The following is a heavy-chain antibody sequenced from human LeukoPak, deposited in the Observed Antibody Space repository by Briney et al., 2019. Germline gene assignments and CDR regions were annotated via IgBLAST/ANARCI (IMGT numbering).Heavy chain of an antibody. V-gene: IGHV3-23*01. J-gene: IGHJ4*02. D-gene: IGHD3-3*01. Sequence: GGSLRLSCAASGFTFSSYAMSWVRQAPGKGLEWVSAISGSGGSTHYADSVKGRFTISRDNSKNTLYLQMNSLRAEDTAVYYCAKALPKDDFWSGYYLEGYFDYWGQGTLVTVSS. CDR2: ISGSGGST. CDR1: GFTFSSYA. CDR3: AKALPKDDFWSGYYLEGYFDY.